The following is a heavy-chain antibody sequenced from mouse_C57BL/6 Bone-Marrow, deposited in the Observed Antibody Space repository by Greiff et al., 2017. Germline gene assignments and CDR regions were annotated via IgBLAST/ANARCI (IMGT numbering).Heavy chain of an antibody. CDR1: GYTFTSYW. V-gene: IGHV1-59*01. J-gene: IGHJ2*01. Sequence: VQLQQPGAELVRPGTSVKLSCKASGYTFTSYWMHWVKQRPGQGLEWIGVIDPSDSYTNYNQKFKGKATLTVDTSSSTAYMQLSSLTSADSAVYYCARNYDYAFDYWGQGTTLTVSS. CDR2: IDPSDSYT. D-gene: IGHD2-4*01. CDR3: ARNYDYAFDY.